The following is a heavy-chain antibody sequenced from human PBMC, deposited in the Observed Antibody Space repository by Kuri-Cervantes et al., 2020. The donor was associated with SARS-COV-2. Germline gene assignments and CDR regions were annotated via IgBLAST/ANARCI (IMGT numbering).Heavy chain of an antibody. CDR2: IGNDGSNK. CDR3: ARDWGIDY. CDR1: GFTFSSYS. V-gene: IGHV3-33*08. Sequence: GESLKISCAASGFTFSSYSMNWVRQAPGKGLEWVTFIGNDGSNKYYADSVKGRITISRDNAKNTLYLQMNSLRAEDTAVYYCARDWGIDYWGQGTLVTVSS. D-gene: IGHD3-16*01. J-gene: IGHJ4*02.